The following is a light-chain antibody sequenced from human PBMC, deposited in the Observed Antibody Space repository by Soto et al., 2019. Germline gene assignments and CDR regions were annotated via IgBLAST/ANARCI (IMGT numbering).Light chain of an antibody. CDR2: QVN. CDR3: ASFTSGTILV. J-gene: IGLJ1*01. Sequence: QSALTQPASVSGSPGQSVTISCTGPRSDIGGSNFISWYQHSPGKAPRLLIYQVNNRPSGVSGRFSGSKAGNTASLTISGLLDDDEADYFCASFTSGTILVFGSGTKVTVL. CDR1: RSDIGGSNF. V-gene: IGLV2-14*01.